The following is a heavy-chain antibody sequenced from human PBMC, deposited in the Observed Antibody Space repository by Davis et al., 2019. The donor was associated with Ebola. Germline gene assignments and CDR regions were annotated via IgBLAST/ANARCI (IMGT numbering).Heavy chain of an antibody. CDR2: INPSGGST. D-gene: IGHD2-8*02. CDR1: GYTFTSYY. CDR3: TRDEYSEFTGRHPFNWFDP. V-gene: IGHV1-46*01. Sequence: ASVKVSCKASGYTFTSYYMHWVRQAPGQGLEWMGIINPSGGSTSYAQKFQDRVTMTRDTSTSTAYMELNRLASDDTAVYYCTRDEYSEFTGRHPFNWFDPWGQGTLVTVSS. J-gene: IGHJ5*02.